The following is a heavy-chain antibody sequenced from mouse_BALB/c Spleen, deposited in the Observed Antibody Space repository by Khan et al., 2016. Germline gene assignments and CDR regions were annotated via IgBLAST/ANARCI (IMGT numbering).Heavy chain of an antibody. D-gene: IGHD1-1*02. V-gene: IGHV14-3*02. CDR3: ARGWDYAMDY. CDR1: GFNIKDTY. Sequence: EVQLQESGAELVKPGASVKLSCTASGFNIKDTYMHWVKQRPEQGLEWIGRIDPANGNTKYDPKFQGKATITADTSSNPAYLQLSSLTSEDTAVSYCARGWDYAMDYWGQGTSVTVSS. CDR2: IDPANGNT. J-gene: IGHJ4*01.